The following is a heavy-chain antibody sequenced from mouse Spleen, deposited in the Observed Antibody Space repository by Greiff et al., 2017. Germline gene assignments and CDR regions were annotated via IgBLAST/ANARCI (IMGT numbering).Heavy chain of an antibody. Sequence: EVKLQESGGGLVKPGGSLKLSCAASGFTFSDYGMHWVRQAPEKGLEWVAYISSGSSTIYYADTVKGRFTISRDNAKNTLFLQMTSLRSEDTAMYYCARGLGLDAMDYWGQGTSVTVSS. CDR3: ARGLGLDAMDY. J-gene: IGHJ4*01. V-gene: IGHV5-17*01. CDR2: ISSGSSTI. CDR1: GFTFSDYG. D-gene: IGHD4-1*01.